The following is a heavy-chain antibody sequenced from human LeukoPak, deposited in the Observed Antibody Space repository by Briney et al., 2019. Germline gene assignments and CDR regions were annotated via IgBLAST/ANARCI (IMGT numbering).Heavy chain of an antibody. CDR3: AKSLLRFLEWPRPDY. CDR2: ISAGDDSP. V-gene: IGHV3-23*01. Sequence: GGSLRLSCAASGFTFSNYATSWVRQAPGKGLEWVSSISAGDDSPFYTDSVRGRFTISRDNSKNTLFLQMISLRAEDTAVYYCAKSLLRFLEWPRPDYWGQGTLVTVSS. J-gene: IGHJ4*02. D-gene: IGHD3-3*01. CDR1: GFTFSNYA.